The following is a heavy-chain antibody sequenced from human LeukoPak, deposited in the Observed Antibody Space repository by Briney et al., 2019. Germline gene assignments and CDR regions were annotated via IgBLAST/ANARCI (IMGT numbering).Heavy chain of an antibody. Sequence: PGGSLRLSCAASGFTFSSYWMHWVRQAPGKGLVWVSRINSDGSSTSYADSVKGRFTISRDNAKNTLYLQMNSLRAEDTAVYYCAKDERLYDSSGYFDYWGQGTLVTVSS. J-gene: IGHJ4*02. CDR3: AKDERLYDSSGYFDY. V-gene: IGHV3-74*01. CDR2: INSDGSST. D-gene: IGHD3-22*01. CDR1: GFTFSSYW.